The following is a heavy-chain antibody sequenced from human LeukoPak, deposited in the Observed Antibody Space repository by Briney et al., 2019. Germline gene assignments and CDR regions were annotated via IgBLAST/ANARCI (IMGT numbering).Heavy chain of an antibody. CDR2: IGSSSTYI. CDR1: GFTFSNYN. Sequence: PGGSLRVSCAASGFTFSNYNMNWVRQAPGKGLEWVSSIGSSSTYIYYADSVKGRFTISRDNAKNSLYLQMDSLAAEDTAVYYCARDHNDLTGTYWESFDCCGQGTLVTVSS. D-gene: IGHD1-26*01. V-gene: IGHV3-21*01. CDR3: ARDHNDLTGTYWESFDC. J-gene: IGHJ4*02.